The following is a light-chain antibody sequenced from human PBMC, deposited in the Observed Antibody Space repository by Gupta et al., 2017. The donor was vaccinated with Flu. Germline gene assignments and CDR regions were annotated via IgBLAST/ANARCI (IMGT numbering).Light chain of an antibody. CDR1: ALPKQY. Sequence: SYELTQSPSVSVSPGQTARITCPGDALPKQYAYWYQQKPGQAPVLVLYKDSERPSGIPERFSGSSSGTTVTLTISGVQAEDEADYYCQSADSSGTYVVFGGGTKLTVL. CDR2: KDS. J-gene: IGLJ2*01. V-gene: IGLV3-25*02. CDR3: QSADSSGTYVV.